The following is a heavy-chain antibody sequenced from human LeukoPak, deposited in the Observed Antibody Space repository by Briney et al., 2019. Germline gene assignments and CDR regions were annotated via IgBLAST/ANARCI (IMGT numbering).Heavy chain of an antibody. Sequence: KPSETLSLTCTVSGGSISSYYWSWIRQPPGKGLEWIGYIYYSGSTNYNPSLKSRVTISVDTSKNQFSLKLSSVTAADTAVYYCARHVRYYDSSGGYYYYGMDVWGQGTTVTVSS. D-gene: IGHD3-22*01. V-gene: IGHV4-59*08. J-gene: IGHJ6*02. CDR2: IYYSGST. CDR1: GGSISSYY. CDR3: ARHVRYYDSSGGYYYYGMDV.